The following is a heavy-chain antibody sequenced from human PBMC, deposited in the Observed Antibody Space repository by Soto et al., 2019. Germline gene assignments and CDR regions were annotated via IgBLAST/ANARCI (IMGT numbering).Heavy chain of an antibody. CDR3: AKERAQRGYSYGFDY. V-gene: IGHV3-30*18. D-gene: IGHD5-18*01. CDR1: GFTFSSYG. J-gene: IGHJ4*02. Sequence: PVGSLRLSCAASGFTFSSYGMHWVRQAPGKGLEWVAVISYDGSNKYYADSVKGRFTISRDNSKNTLYLQMNSLRAEDTAVYYCAKERAQRGYSYGFDYWGQGTLVTVSS. CDR2: ISYDGSNK.